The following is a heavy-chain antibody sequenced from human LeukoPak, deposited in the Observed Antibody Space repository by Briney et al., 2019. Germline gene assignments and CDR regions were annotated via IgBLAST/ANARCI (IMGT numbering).Heavy chain of an antibody. CDR1: GYGFTGYF. J-gene: IGHJ5*02. CDR3: ARGDEPAAVFEAYLDP. V-gene: IGHV1-2*02. Sequence: ASVKVSCKASGYGFTGYFMHWLRQAPGQGLEWMGYVNPNNGGTNYSQKFRGRVTKTRDTFMSTAYMELGSLRSDDTAVYYCARGDEPAAVFEAYLDPWGQGTLVTVSS. D-gene: IGHD2-15*01. CDR2: VNPNNGGT.